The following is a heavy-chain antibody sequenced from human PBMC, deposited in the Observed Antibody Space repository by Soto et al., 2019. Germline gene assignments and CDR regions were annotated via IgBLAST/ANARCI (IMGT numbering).Heavy chain of an antibody. CDR3: AREKVRRTTGTLLLFAFDI. CDR2: IYYSGST. V-gene: IGHV4-59*01. Sequence: SETLSLTCTVSGGSISSYYWSWIRQPPGKGLEWIGYIYYSGSTNYNPSLKSRVTISVDTSKNQFSLKLSSVTAADTAVYYCAREKVRRTTGTLLLFAFDIWGQGTMVTVSS. CDR1: GGSISSYY. D-gene: IGHD1-1*01. J-gene: IGHJ3*02.